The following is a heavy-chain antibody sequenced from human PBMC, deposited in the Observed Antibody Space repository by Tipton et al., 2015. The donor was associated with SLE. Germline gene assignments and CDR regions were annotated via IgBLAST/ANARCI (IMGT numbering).Heavy chain of an antibody. CDR1: GGSFSGYY. V-gene: IGHV4-34*01. J-gene: IGHJ1*01. D-gene: IGHD5-24*01. CDR2: INHSGRT. CDR3: ARGGRDGHERGYFQH. Sequence: TLSLTCAVYGGSFSGYYWSWIRQPPGKGLEWVGEINHSGRTNYKPSLKSRVTISVDTSKNQFSLKLSSVTAADTAVYYCARGGRDGHERGYFQHWGQGTLVIVSS.